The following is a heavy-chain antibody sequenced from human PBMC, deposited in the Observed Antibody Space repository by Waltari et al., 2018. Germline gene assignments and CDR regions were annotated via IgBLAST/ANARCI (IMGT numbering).Heavy chain of an antibody. D-gene: IGHD3-10*01. Sequence: QVQLQESGPGLVKPSETLCITCTVSGGSISSYYWSWIRQPPGKGLEWVGYIYYSGSTNDNPSRTSRVTISVHPSKNPFTLKLSSVTAADTAVYYCARIYGSWSYYDRFRYNWFDPWGQGTLVTVSS. CDR2: IYYSGST. CDR3: ARIYGSWSYYDRFRYNWFDP. V-gene: IGHV4-59*01. J-gene: IGHJ5*02. CDR1: GGSISSYY.